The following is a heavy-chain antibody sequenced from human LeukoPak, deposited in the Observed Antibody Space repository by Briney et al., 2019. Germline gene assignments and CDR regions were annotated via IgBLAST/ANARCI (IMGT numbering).Heavy chain of an antibody. CDR3: ARIPPKSLYYYDSSGYYYFDY. V-gene: IGHV1-2*02. D-gene: IGHD3-22*01. CDR1: GYTFTGYY. Sequence: GASVKVSCKASGYTFTGYYMHWVRQAPGQGLEWMGWINPNSGGTNYAQKFQGRVTMTRDTSISTAYMELSSLRSEDTAVYYCARIPPKSLYYYDSSGYYYFDYWGQGTLVTVSS. J-gene: IGHJ4*02. CDR2: INPNSGGT.